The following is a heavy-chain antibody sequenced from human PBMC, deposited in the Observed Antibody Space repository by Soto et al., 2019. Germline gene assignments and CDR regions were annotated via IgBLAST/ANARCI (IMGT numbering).Heavy chain of an antibody. V-gene: IGHV4-4*02. CDR2: VYQSGST. CDR1: SGTIGSGNW. Sequence: QVHLQESGPGLVRPSGTLSLTCTVSSGTIGSGNWWSWIRQSPGKGLEWIGEVYQSGSTNYNPSLRIRVALSVDKSTTQFSLSLASVTAAHTAVSFCARVTCADNSTCFPARFLMPAAFDYWGQGIVVTVSS. J-gene: IGHJ4*02. D-gene: IGHD6-13*01. CDR3: ARVTCADNSTCFPARFLMPAAFDY.